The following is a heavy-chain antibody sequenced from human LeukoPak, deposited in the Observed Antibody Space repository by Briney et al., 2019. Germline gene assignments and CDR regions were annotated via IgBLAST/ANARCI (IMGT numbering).Heavy chain of an antibody. V-gene: IGHV4-39*07. CDR2: IYYSGST. J-gene: IGHJ5*02. D-gene: IGHD3-10*01. CDR1: GGSISSSSYY. Sequence: PSETLSLTCTVSGGSISSSSYYWGWIRQPPGKGLEWIGSIYYSGSTYYNPSLKSRVTISVDTSKNQFSLKLSSVTAADTAVYYCARGTSFTITMVRGIIRPTGWFDPWGQGTLVTVSS. CDR3: ARGTSFTITMVRGIIRPTGWFDP.